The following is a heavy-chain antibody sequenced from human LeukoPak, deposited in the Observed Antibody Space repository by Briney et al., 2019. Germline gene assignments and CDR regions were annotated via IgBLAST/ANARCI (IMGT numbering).Heavy chain of an antibody. D-gene: IGHD6-19*01. CDR1: GFTFDDYA. Sequence: GGSLRLSCAASGFTFDDYAMHWVRHAPGKGLEWVSGISWNSDSIVYADSVKGRFTISRDNGKNSLYLQMNSLRAEDTALYYCAKDIRGTTIYSSGWYGGQGTLVTVSS. CDR3: AKDIRGTTIYSSGWY. V-gene: IGHV3-9*01. CDR2: ISWNSDSI. J-gene: IGHJ4*02.